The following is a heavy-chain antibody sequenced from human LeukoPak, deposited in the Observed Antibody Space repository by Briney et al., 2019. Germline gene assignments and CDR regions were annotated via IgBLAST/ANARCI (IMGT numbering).Heavy chain of an antibody. D-gene: IGHD5-24*01. V-gene: IGHV1-2*02. J-gene: IGHJ4*02. CDR2: INPNSGGT. CDR1: GYTFSDYY. CDR3: ASAVEKATMDY. Sequence: ASVKVSCKASGYTFSDYYMHWVRQAPGQGPEWMGWINPNSGGTNYAQKFQGRVTMTRDTSISTAYMELSRLRSDDTAVYYCASAVEKATMDYWGQGTQVTVSS.